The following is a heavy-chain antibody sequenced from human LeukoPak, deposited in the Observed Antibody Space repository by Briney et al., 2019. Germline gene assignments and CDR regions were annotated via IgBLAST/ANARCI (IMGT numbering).Heavy chain of an antibody. CDR3: TVSSFSSTWYSWVH. Sequence: GGSLRLSCAASGFTFSSYAMGWVRLAPGKGLEWVSAISNGGGSTYYADSVWGRFTISRDNSKNTLFLQVNSLRAEDSAVYYCTVSSFSSTWYSWVHWGQGTLVTVSS. CDR1: GFTFSSYA. J-gene: IGHJ4*02. D-gene: IGHD6-13*01. V-gene: IGHV3-23*01. CDR2: ISNGGGST.